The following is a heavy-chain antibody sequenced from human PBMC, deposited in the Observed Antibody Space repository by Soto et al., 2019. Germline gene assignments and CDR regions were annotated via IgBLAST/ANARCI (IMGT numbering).Heavy chain of an antibody. D-gene: IGHD6-13*01. CDR3: ARDLYSSSWTFDY. CDR2: IYHSGST. V-gene: IGHV4-4*02. J-gene: IGHJ4*02. CDR1: GGSISSSNW. Sequence: SETLSLTCAVSGGSISSSNWWSWVRQPPGKGLEWIGEIYHSGSTNYNPSLKSRVTISVDKSKNQFSLKLSSVTAADTAVYYCARDLYSSSWTFDYWGQGTLVTVSS.